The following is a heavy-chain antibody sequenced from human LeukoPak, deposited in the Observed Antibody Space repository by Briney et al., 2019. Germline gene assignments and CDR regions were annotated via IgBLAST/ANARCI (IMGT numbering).Heavy chain of an antibody. CDR2: LNTQPNNDYT. CDR1: GYTFSKFY. V-gene: IGHV1-46*01. J-gene: IGHJ4*02. Sequence: GASVKVSCKASGYTFSKFYIHWVRQAPGQGLEWMGLLNTQPNNDYTNYAQKFQGRVTLTRDMSTNTVYMKLSSLTSEDTAVYYCARTSSGYYAHFDLWGQGTLVTVS. D-gene: IGHD3-22*01. CDR3: ARTSSGYYAHFDL.